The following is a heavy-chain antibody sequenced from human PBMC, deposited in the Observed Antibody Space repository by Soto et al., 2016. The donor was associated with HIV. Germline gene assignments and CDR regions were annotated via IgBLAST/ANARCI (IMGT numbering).Heavy chain of an antibody. CDR3: ARRPLDYYGSGIIRDS. CDR1: GGSISSSSYY. J-gene: IGHJ5*01. CDR2: IYYSGST. V-gene: IGHV4-39*01. D-gene: IGHD3-10*01. Sequence: QLQLQESGPGLVKPSETLSLTCTVSGGSISSSSYYWGWIRQPPGKGLEWIGSIYYSGSTYYNPSLKSRVTISVDTSKNQFSLKLSSVTAADTAVYYCARRPLDYYGSGIIRDSWGQGTLVTVSS.